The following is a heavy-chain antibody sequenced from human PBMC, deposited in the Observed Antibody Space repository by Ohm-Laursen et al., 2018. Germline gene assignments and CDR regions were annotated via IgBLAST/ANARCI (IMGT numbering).Heavy chain of an antibody. CDR3: AKVSGYSYGQADY. Sequence: SLRLSCAASGFTFSGFWMHWVRQAPGKGMVWVSRINSDGSSTTYADSVKGRFTISRDNSKNTLYLQMNSLRAEDTAVYYCAKVSGYSYGQADYWGQGTLVTVSS. CDR2: INSDGSST. V-gene: IGHV3-74*01. D-gene: IGHD5-18*01. J-gene: IGHJ4*02. CDR1: GFTFSGFW.